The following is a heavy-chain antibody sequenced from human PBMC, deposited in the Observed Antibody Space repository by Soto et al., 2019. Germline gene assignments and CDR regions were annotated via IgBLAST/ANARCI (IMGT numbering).Heavy chain of an antibody. D-gene: IGHD2-2*01. CDR1: GSTLSGYS. J-gene: IGHJ4*02. Sequence: VESLRLSRASYGSTLSGYSMNWIRQASGRGLEWVSYISRSGETIYYADSVKGRFTISRDNAVNSLYLQMNSLRDEDTAVYYCASRNLADCRGNSCLYYFDYWGQGT. CDR3: ASRNLADCRGNSCLYYFDY. CDR2: ISRSGETI. V-gene: IGHV3-48*02.